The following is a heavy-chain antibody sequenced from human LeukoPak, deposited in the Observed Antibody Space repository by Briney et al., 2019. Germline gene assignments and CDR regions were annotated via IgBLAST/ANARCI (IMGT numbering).Heavy chain of an antibody. CDR1: GGSIRSYY. CDR3: AIHAAVEGSSGWSPLWWFDP. J-gene: IGHJ5*02. V-gene: IGHV4-59*08. Sequence: SETLSLTCTVSGGSIRSYYWSWIRQPPAKGLEWIGYMHHSGSTKHNPYLKSRVTISVDTSKSQFSLKLSSVTAADTAVYYCAIHAAVEGSSGWSPLWWFDPWGQGTLVTVSS. D-gene: IGHD6-19*01. CDR2: MHHSGST.